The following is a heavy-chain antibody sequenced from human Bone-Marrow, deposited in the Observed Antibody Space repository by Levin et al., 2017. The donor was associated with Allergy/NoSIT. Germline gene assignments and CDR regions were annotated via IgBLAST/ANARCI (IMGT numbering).Heavy chain of an antibody. J-gene: IGHJ4*02. V-gene: IGHV1-69*06. CDR3: ARDPFDGDPSTAQFDY. D-gene: IGHD4-17*01. CDR1: GGTFSSYA. Sequence: SVKVSCKASGGTFSSYAISWVRQAPGQGLEWMGGIIPIFGTANYAQKFQGRVTITADKSTSTAYMELSSLRSEDTAVYYCARDPFDGDPSTAQFDYWGQGTLVTVSS. CDR2: IIPIFGTA.